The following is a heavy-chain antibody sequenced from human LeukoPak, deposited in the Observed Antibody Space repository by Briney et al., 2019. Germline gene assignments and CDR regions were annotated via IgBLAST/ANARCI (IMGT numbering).Heavy chain of an antibody. CDR3: ASGHRGGSGYYYYMDV. J-gene: IGHJ6*03. D-gene: IGHD3-10*01. CDR2: INHSGST. CDR1: GGSFSGYY. Sequence: PSETLSLTCAVYGGSFSGYYWSWIRQPPGKGLEWIGEINHSGSTNYNPSLKSRVTISVDTSKNQFSLKLSSVTAADTAVYYCASGHRGGSGYYYYMDVWGKGTTVTVSS. V-gene: IGHV4-34*01.